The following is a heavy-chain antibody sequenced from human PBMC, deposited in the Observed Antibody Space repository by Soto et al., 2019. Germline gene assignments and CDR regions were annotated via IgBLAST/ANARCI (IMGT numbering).Heavy chain of an antibody. CDR1: GFTFSDRY. CDR2: SRNKANSYTT. V-gene: IGHV3-72*01. J-gene: IGHJ4*02. D-gene: IGHD5-12*01. CDR3: VGGYRGFEN. Sequence: EVQLVESGGGLVPPGGSLRLSCEVSGFTFSDRYMDWVRQAPGRGLEWVGRSRNKANSYTTEYAKSVKGKFTVSRDDSKNLFYRQMNSLKSEVTAVYDGVGGYRGFENCGQGALVTVSS.